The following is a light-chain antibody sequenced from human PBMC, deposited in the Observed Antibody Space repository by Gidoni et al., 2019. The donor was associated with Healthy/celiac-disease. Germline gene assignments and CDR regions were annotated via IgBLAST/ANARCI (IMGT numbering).Light chain of an antibody. Sequence: DIQMTQSPSSLSASVGDRVTITCRASQSIRSYLNWYQQKPGKAPKLLIYAASSLQSGVPSRFSGSVSGTDFTLTISSLQPEDFATYYCQQSYSTPITFGQGTRLEIK. CDR1: QSIRSY. J-gene: IGKJ5*01. CDR2: AAS. CDR3: QQSYSTPIT. V-gene: IGKV1-39*01.